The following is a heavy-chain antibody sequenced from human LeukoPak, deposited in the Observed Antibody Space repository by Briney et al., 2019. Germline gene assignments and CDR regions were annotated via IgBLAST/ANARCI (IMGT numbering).Heavy chain of an antibody. CDR2: IRSKAYGGTT. V-gene: IGHV3-49*03. CDR1: GFTFGDYA. Sequence: GGSLRLSCTASGFTFGDYAMSRFRQAPGKGLEWVGFIRSKAYGGTTEYAASVKGRFTISRDDSKSIAYLQMNSLKTEDTAVYYCTRGGYGDQVSDYWGQGTLVTVSS. J-gene: IGHJ4*02. CDR3: TRGGYGDQVSDY. D-gene: IGHD4-17*01.